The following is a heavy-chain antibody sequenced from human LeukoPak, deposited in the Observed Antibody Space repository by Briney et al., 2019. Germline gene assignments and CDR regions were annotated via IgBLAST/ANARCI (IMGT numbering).Heavy chain of an antibody. CDR2: IYYSGST. CDR3: ARIYYDSSGYCYEFDY. D-gene: IGHD3-22*01. Sequence: SETLSLTCTVSGGSLNSRTYYWGWIRQPPWKGLEWVGNIYYSGSTFYNPSLKSRITISIDTSNNEFSLKLSSVPAADTAVYYCARIYYDSSGYCYEFDYWGQGTLVTVS. CDR1: GGSLNSRTYY. J-gene: IGHJ4*02. V-gene: IGHV4-39*01.